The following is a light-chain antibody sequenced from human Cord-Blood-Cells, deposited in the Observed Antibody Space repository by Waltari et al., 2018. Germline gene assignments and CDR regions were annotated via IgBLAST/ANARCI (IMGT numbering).Light chain of an antibody. J-gene: IGLJ3*02. Sequence: CTGTSSDVGGYNYVSWYQQHPGKAPKLMIYDVSNRPSGVSNRFSGSKSGNTASLTISGLQAEDEADYYCSSYTSSSTLEVFGGGTKLTVL. V-gene: IGLV2-14*04. CDR1: SSDVGGYNY. CDR3: SSYTSSSTLEV. CDR2: DVS.